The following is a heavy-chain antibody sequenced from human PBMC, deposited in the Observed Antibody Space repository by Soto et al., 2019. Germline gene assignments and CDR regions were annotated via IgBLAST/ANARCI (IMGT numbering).Heavy chain of an antibody. D-gene: IGHD2-15*01. Sequence: QVQLQQWGAGLLKPSETLSLTCAVYGGSFSGYYWSWIRQPPGKGLEWIGEINHSGSTNYNPSLKNRVTRSVDTSKNQFSVKLSSVTAADTAVYYCARDCSGGSCYDWFDPWGQGTLVTVSS. J-gene: IGHJ5*02. V-gene: IGHV4-34*01. CDR3: ARDCSGGSCYDWFDP. CDR1: GGSFSGYY. CDR2: INHSGST.